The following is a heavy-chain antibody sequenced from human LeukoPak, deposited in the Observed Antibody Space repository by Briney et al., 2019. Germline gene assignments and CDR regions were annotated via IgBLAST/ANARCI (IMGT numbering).Heavy chain of an antibody. CDR1: GFTFSSYW. Sequence: GGSLRLSCAASGFTFSSYWMSWVRQAPGKGLEWVANIKQDGSEKYYVDSVKGRFTISRDNAKNSLYLQMNSLRAEDTAVYYCARDPQHLFPMYYFDYWGQGTLVTVSS. CDR3: ARDPQHLFPMYYFDY. V-gene: IGHV3-7*01. D-gene: IGHD3-10*02. CDR2: IKQDGSEK. J-gene: IGHJ4*02.